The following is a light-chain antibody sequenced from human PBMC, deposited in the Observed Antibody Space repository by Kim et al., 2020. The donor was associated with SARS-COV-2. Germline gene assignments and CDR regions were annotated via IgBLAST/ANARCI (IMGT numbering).Light chain of an antibody. CDR1: RSNIGSNY. J-gene: IGLJ3*02. V-gene: IGLV1-47*01. CDR3: AAWDDSLSGLWV. CDR2: RNN. Sequence: ELTQPPSASGTPGQRVTISCSGSRSNIGSNYVYWYQQLPGTAPKLLIYRNNQRPSGVPDRFSGSKSGTSASLAISGLRSEDEADYYCAAWDDSLSGLWVFGGGTQLTVL.